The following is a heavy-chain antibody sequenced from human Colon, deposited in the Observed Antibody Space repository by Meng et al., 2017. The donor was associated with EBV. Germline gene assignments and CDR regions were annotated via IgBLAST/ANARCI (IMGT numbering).Heavy chain of an antibody. CDR1: GGSIISGNHY. Sequence: QVHTQVSGPGPVKPSPTLSPTCTVSGGSIISGNHYWSWIRQHPGKGLEYIGYIYYSGSTYYNPSLKSRVIISVDTSKNQFSLRLNSVTAADTAVYYCASLYGDSSVWYLDLWGRGTLVTVSS. CDR2: IYYSGST. V-gene: IGHV4-31*03. D-gene: IGHD4-17*01. CDR3: ASLYGDSSVWYLDL. J-gene: IGHJ2*01.